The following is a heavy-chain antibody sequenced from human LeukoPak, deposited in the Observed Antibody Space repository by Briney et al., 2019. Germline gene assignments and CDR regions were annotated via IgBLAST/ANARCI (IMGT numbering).Heavy chain of an antibody. CDR1: GFTFSSYA. Sequence: GGSLRLSCEASGFTFSSYAMSWVRQAPGKGLEWVSAISGSGGSTYYADSVKGRFTISRDNSKNTLYLQMNSLRAEDTAVYYCAKEILWFGELLPNYFDYWGQGTLVTVSS. D-gene: IGHD3-10*01. CDR2: ISGSGGST. J-gene: IGHJ4*02. V-gene: IGHV3-23*01. CDR3: AKEILWFGELLPNYFDY.